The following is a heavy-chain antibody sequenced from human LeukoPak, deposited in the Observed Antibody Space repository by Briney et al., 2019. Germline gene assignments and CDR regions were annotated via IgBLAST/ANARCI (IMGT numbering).Heavy chain of an antibody. V-gene: IGHV3-7*01. J-gene: IGHJ5*02. CDR3: ARQAGVA. CDR2: IKGDASEK. D-gene: IGHD6-19*01. CDR1: GFSINNYW. Sequence: GGSLRLSCAVSGFSINNYWMTWYRQAPGKGLECVAHIKGDASEKHYVDSVKGRFTISRDNAENSPYLQMNSLGAEDTAVYYCARQAGVAWGQGTLVTVSS.